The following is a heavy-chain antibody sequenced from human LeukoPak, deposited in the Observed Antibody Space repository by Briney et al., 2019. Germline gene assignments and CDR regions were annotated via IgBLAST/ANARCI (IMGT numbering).Heavy chain of an antibody. D-gene: IGHD2-2*01. V-gene: IGHV1-2*02. Sequence: ASVKVSCKASGYTFTGYYMHWVRQAPGQGLEWMGWINPNSGGTNYAQKFQGRVTMTRDTSISTAYMELSRLRSDDTAVYYCARDREYCRSASCYASYRFDSWGQGTLVTVSS. CDR2: INPNSGGT. CDR1: GYTFTGYY. CDR3: ARDREYCRSASCYASYRFDS. J-gene: IGHJ4*02.